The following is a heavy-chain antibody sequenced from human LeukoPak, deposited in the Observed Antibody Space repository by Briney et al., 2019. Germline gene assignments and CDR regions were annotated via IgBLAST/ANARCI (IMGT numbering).Heavy chain of an antibody. D-gene: IGHD2-8*01. CDR1: GFTFSSYA. V-gene: IGHV3-23*01. CDR3: AKDTSIGRYCTNGVCSPFDY. CDR2: ISDSGGST. J-gene: IGHJ4*02. Sequence: PGGSLRLSCAASGFTFSSYAMSWLRQAPGKGLGWVSAISDSGGSTYDADSVKGRFTISRDNSKNTLYLQMNSLRAEDTAVYYCAKDTSIGRYCTNGVCSPFDYWGQGTLVTVSS.